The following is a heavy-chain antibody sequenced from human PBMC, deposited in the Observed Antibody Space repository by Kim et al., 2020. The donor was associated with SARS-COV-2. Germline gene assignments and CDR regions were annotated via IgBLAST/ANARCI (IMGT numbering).Heavy chain of an antibody. J-gene: IGHJ4*02. Sequence: SVKVSCKASGGTFSSYAISWVRQAPGQGLEWMGGIIPIFGTANYAQKFQGRVTITADESTSTAYMELSSLRSEDTAEYYCAREQSSSWDTNFDYWGQGTVVTVSS. CDR1: GGTFSSYA. CDR2: IIPIFGTA. CDR3: AREQSSSWDTNFDY. V-gene: IGHV1-69*13. D-gene: IGHD6-13*01.